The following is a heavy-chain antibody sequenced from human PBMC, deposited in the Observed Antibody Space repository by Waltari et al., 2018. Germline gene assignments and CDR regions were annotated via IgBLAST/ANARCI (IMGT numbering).Heavy chain of an antibody. Sequence: EVEVVESGGGFIQPGGSLRLDCAVSGFLVGENDVIWVRQAPGKGLEWVSIVYAPGDAHYANDVKGRFTSSRDISTNTVFLHMSGLRDEDTAVYYCALNTVTVPFPYWGRGTLVTVSS. CDR3: ALNTVTVPFPY. V-gene: IGHV3-53*01. D-gene: IGHD4-17*01. CDR2: VYAPGDA. J-gene: IGHJ4*02. CDR1: GFLVGEND.